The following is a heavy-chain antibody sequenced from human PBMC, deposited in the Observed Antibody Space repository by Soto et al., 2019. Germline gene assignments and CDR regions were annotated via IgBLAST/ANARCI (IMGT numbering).Heavy chain of an antibody. CDR1: GYTFTSYG. CDR2: ISTYNANT. Sequence: ASVEVSCKASGYTFTSYGISWVRQAPGQGLEWMGWISTYNANTYYAQKFQGRVTMTTDTSTSTAYMELRSLRSDDTAVFYCARERDGSSWSSAESLQYWGQGTLVTVSS. CDR3: ARERDGSSWSSAESLQY. D-gene: IGHD6-13*01. J-gene: IGHJ1*01. V-gene: IGHV1-18*04.